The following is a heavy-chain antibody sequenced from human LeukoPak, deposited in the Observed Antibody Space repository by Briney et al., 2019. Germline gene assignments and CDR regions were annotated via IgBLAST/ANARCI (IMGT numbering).Heavy chain of an antibody. Sequence: PSETLSLTCAVYGGSFSGYYWSWIRQPPGKGLEWIGEINHSGSTNYNPSLKSRVTISIDTSKNQFSLKLSSVTAADTAVYYCAGETYYYDSSGYYYYRDYWGQGTLVTVSS. CDR1: GGSFSGYY. CDR3: AGETYYYDSSGYYYYRDY. D-gene: IGHD3-22*01. V-gene: IGHV4-34*01. CDR2: INHSGST. J-gene: IGHJ4*02.